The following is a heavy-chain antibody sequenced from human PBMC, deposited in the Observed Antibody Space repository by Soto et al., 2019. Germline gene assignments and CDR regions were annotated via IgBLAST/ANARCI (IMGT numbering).Heavy chain of an antibody. J-gene: IGHJ4*02. D-gene: IGHD2-8*02. Sequence: ASVKVSCKASGYTFTSYDINWVRQAPGQGLECLGWMNPNTGNTGYAQKFQGRLILTRDTSISTAYMELSSLTSEDTAEYYCARNPANTGYFEYWGQGALVTVSS. CDR1: GYTFTSYD. CDR2: MNPNTGNT. V-gene: IGHV1-8*01. CDR3: ARNPANTGYFEY.